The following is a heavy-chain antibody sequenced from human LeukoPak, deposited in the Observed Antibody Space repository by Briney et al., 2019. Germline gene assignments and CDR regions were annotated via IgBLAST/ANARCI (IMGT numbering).Heavy chain of an antibody. D-gene: IGHD3-10*01. V-gene: IGHV1-18*01. CDR1: GYTFTSYG. CDR2: ISAYNGNT. Sequence: GASVKVSCKASGYTFTSYGISWVRQAPGQGLEWMGWISAYNGNTNYAQKLQGRVTMTTDTSTSTAYMELRSLRSDDTAVYYCARGVDGSGSYYNTPHPPFDWGQGTLVTVSS. J-gene: IGHJ4*02. CDR3: ARGVDGSGSYYNTPHPPFD.